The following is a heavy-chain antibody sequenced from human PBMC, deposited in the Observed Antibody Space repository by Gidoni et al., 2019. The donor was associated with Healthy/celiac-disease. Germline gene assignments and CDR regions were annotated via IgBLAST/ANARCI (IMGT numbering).Heavy chain of an antibody. J-gene: IGHJ4*02. D-gene: IGHD3-22*01. CDR1: GGSISSSSYY. V-gene: IGHV4-39*01. CDR3: ARDEGYYDSSGYLWHY. Sequence: QLQLQESGPGLVKPSETLSLTCTVSGGSISSSSYYWGWIRQPPGKGLEWIGSIYYSGSTYYNPSLKSRVTISVDTSKNQFSLKLSSVTAADTAVYYCARDEGYYDSSGYLWHYWGQGTLVTVSS. CDR2: IYYSGST.